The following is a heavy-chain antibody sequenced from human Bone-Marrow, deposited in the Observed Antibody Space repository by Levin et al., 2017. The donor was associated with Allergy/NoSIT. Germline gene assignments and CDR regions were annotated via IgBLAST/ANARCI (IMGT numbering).Heavy chain of an antibody. CDR2: ISGNGDST. V-gene: IGHV3-23*01. D-gene: IGHD2-15*01. J-gene: IGHJ4*02. CDR3: AKDRVVVVGLFDY. Sequence: LSLTCAASGFLFKTYAMSWVRQAPGKALEWVSGISGNGDSTFYADSVKGRFTVSRDNAKDTLYLQMSNLRAEDTAIYYCAKDRVVVVGLFDYWGPGSLVTVSS. CDR1: GFLFKTYA.